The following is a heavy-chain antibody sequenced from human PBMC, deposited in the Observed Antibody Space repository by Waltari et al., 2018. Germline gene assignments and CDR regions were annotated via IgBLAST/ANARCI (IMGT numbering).Heavy chain of an antibody. J-gene: IGHJ4*02. CDR1: GGSISSHY. Sequence: QVQLQESGPGLVKPSETLSLTCTVSGGSISSHYWSWIRQPPGKGLEWIGYIYYSGSTNYNPSLKSRVTISVDTSKNQFSLKLSSVTAADTAVYYCARLAYDSSGYSYYFDYWGQGTLVTVSS. CDR3: ARLAYDSSGYSYYFDY. D-gene: IGHD3-22*01. CDR2: IYYSGST. V-gene: IGHV4-59*11.